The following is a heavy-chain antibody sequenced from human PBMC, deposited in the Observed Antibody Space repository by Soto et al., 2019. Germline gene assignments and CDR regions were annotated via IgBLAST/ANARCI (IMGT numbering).Heavy chain of an antibody. D-gene: IGHD5-12*01. Sequence: PGGSLRLSCAASGFTFSSYSMNWVRQAPGKGLEWVSSISSSSSYIYYADSVKGRFTISRDNAKNSLYLQMNSLRAEDTAVYYCARDGSGYGAYYYYYYGMDVWGQGTTVTVSS. V-gene: IGHV3-21*01. CDR1: GFTFSSYS. CDR3: ARDGSGYGAYYYYYYGMDV. CDR2: ISSSSSYI. J-gene: IGHJ6*02.